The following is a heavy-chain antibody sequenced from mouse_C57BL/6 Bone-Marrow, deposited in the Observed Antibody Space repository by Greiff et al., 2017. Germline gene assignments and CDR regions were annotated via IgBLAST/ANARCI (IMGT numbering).Heavy chain of an antibody. CDR2: INPSSGYT. J-gene: IGHJ3*01. CDR1: GYTFTSYW. Sequence: QVQLQQSGAELAKPGASVKLSCKASGYTFTSYWMHWVKQRPGQGLELIGYINPSSGYTKYNQKFKDKATLTADKSSSTAYMKLRSQTYEDYAFYCGGRENGKKAWFDDWGQGTLVTVSA. D-gene: IGHD2-1*01. CDR3: GRENGKKAWFDD. V-gene: IGHV1-7*01.